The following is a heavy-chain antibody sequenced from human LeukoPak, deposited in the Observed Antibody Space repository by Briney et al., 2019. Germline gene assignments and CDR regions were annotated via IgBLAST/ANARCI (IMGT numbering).Heavy chain of an antibody. V-gene: IGHV4-59*12. CDR3: ATGPRRCSYGNYYYYYYMDV. CDR2: IYYSGST. CDR1: GGSFSGYY. J-gene: IGHJ6*03. D-gene: IGHD5-18*01. Sequence: SETLSLTCAVYGGSFSGYYWSWIRQPPGKGLEWIGYIYYSGSTNYKPSLKSRVTISVDTSKNQFSLKLSSVTAADTAVYYCATGPRRCSYGNYYYYYYMDVWGKGTTVTVSS.